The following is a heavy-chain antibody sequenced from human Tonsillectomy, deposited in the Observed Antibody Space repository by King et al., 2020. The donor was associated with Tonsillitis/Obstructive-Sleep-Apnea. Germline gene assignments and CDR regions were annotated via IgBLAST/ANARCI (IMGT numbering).Heavy chain of an antibody. V-gene: IGHV3-30*04. Sequence: VQLVESGGGVVQPGRSLRLSCAASGFTFSSYAMNWVRQAPGKGLEWVAIISYDGSNKFYADSVKGRFTISRDNSKNTLYLQMNSLRAEDTAVYYCARGPTSSSGYYSDYYYGMDVWGQGTTVTVSS. CDR1: GFTFSSYA. J-gene: IGHJ6*02. CDR3: ARGPTSSSGYYSDYYYGMDV. CDR2: ISYDGSNK. D-gene: IGHD3-22*01.